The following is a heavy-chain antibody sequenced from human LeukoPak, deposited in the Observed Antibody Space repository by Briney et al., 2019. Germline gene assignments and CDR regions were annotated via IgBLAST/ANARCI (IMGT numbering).Heavy chain of an antibody. V-gene: IGHV4-4*07. CDR3: ARDSGEKTHYDFWSGYYTEY. CDR2: IYTSGSA. CDR1: GGSISSYY. D-gene: IGHD3-3*01. J-gene: IGHJ4*02. Sequence: SETLSLTCTVSGGSISSYYRSWIRQPAGKGLEWIGRIYTSGSANYNPSLKSRVTMSVDTSKNQFSLKLSSVTAADTAVYYCARDSGEKTHYDFWSGYYTEYWGQGTLVTVSS.